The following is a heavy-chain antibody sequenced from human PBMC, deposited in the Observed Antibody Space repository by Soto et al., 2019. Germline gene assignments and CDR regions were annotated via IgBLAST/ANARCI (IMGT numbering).Heavy chain of an antibody. CDR2: IKQDGREK. D-gene: IGHD6-19*01. CDR3: TKVVGLAGQD. CDR1: GLTFSNYW. J-gene: IGHJ4*02. V-gene: IGHV3-7*01. Sequence: EVQLAESGGTLVQPGGSLRLSCAASGLTFSNYWMSWVRQAPGKGLEWVANIKQDGREKYYVDSVRGRFTISRDNAKNSLYLQMSSLRAEDTAVDYGTKVVGLAGQDWGQGTLVTVSS.